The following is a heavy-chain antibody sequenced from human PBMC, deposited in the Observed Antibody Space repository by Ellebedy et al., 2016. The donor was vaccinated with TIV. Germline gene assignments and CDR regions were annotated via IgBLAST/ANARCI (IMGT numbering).Heavy chain of an antibody. CDR3: TRIRGGQWLVDY. D-gene: IGHD6-19*01. CDR1: GSSISNHW. V-gene: IGHV3-7*01. J-gene: IGHJ4*02. CDR2: IKQDGSEK. Sequence: GGSLRLSCTASGSSISNHWMSWLRQAPGKGLEWVANIKQDGSEKYYVDSVKGRFTISRDNAKNSLYLQMNSLRAEDTAMYYCTRIRGGQWLVDYWGQGALVTVSS.